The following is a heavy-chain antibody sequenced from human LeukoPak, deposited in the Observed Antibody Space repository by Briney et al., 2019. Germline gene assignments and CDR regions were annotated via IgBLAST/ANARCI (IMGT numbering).Heavy chain of an antibody. CDR3: ATSTVAKYDY. J-gene: IGHJ4*02. Sequence: GGSLRLSCAASGFTFSSYAMTWVRQAPGKGLEWVSAISGSGDSTFDADSVKGRFTISRDNSKNTLYLQMNSLRAEDTALYYCATSTVAKYDYWGQGTLVAVSS. D-gene: IGHD4-4*01. CDR1: GFTFSSYA. CDR2: ISGSGDST. V-gene: IGHV3-23*01.